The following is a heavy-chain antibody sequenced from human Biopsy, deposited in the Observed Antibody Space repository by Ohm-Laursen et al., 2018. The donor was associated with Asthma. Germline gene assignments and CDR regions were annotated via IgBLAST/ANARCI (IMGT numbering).Heavy chain of an antibody. Sequence: SLRLSCAASGFAFGNYAMYWVRQAPGKGPEWVALISYDGREKGYVDSVKGRFTISRDYSKNTLYLQMHSLRAEDTAVYYCAKAREDIVVVVAVSDSWGQGTLVTVSS. V-gene: IGHV3-30*18. CDR3: AKAREDIVVVVAVSDS. J-gene: IGHJ4*02. CDR2: ISYDGREK. CDR1: GFAFGNYA. D-gene: IGHD2-15*01.